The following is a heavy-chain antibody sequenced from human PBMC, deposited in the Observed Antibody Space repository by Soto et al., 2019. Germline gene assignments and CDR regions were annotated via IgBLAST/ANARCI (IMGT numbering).Heavy chain of an antibody. V-gene: IGHV1-69*11. CDR1: GGTFSSSG. CDR3: ARWPQPRYTADPYAVDV. CDR2: IVPSLDTT. Sequence: AVKVSCKASGGTFSSSGFSWVRQAPGQGLEWMGMIVPSLDTTNYAQKFQARVTITADEVTSTAYMELRSLRSEDTAVYYCARWPQPRYTADPYAVDVWGQGTRVTVSS. D-gene: IGHD3-16*02. J-gene: IGHJ6*02.